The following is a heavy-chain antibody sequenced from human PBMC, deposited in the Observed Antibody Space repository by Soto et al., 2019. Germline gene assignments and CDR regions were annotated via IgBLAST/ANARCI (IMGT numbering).Heavy chain of an antibody. D-gene: IGHD3-10*01. J-gene: IGHJ4*02. CDR2: IKSKTDGGTT. CDR3: TTEPYNYYVDY. Sequence: LRLSCAASGFTFSNAWMSWVRQAPGKGLEWVGRIKSKTDGGTTDYAAPVKGRFTISRDDSKNTLYPQMNSLKTEDTAVYYCTTEPYNYYVDYWGQGTLVTVSS. CDR1: GFTFSNAW. V-gene: IGHV3-15*01.